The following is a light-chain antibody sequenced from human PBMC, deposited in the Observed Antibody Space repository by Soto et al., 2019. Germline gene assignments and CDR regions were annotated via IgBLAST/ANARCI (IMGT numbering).Light chain of an antibody. V-gene: IGKV4-1*01. J-gene: IGKJ4*01. CDR1: QTLLSSSDNQNY. Sequence: DFVLTQSPDSLAVSLGERATINCRSSQTLLSSSDNQNYLAWSRQRPGQPPELLVYWASTRESGVPDRFSGSGSGTEFTLTISSLQAEDVAVYYCQQSNDWTPGLTFGGGTKVEIK. CDR2: WAS. CDR3: QQSNDWTPGLT.